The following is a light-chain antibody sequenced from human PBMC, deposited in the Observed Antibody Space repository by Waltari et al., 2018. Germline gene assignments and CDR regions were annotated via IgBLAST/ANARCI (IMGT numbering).Light chain of an antibody. CDR1: SSDVGGYDY. CDR3: CSYAGSYTHVV. Sequence: QSALTQPRSVSGSPGQSVTISCTGTSSDVGGYDYVSWYQHHPGKAPTLMICDVTKRPAGVPDRLSGSKSGNTASLTISGLQAEDEADYYCCSYAGSYTHVVFGGGTKLTVL. CDR2: DVT. V-gene: IGLV2-11*01. J-gene: IGLJ2*01.